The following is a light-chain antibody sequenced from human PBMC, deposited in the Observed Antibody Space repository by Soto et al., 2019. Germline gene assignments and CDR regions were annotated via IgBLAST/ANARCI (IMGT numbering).Light chain of an antibody. CDR3: QQYGSSPPLYA. CDR2: VTS. Sequence: ENMLTQSPGTLSLSPGDRATLSCRASQSVSRSYLAWYQQKPGQAPRLLVYVTSTRATDIPDRFSGSGSGTDLTLTISRLEPEAFAVYYCQQYGSSPPLYAFGQGTKLEIK. J-gene: IGKJ2*01. V-gene: IGKV3-20*01. CDR1: QSVSRSY.